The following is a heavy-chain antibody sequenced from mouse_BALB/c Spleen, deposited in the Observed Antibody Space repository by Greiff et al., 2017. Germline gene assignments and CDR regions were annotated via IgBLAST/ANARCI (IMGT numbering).Heavy chain of an antibody. J-gene: IGHJ1*01. D-gene: IGHD1-1*01. V-gene: IGHV5-4*02. CDR3: ARGVYGRYFDV. CDR2: ISDGGSYT. Sequence: EVQRVESGGGLVKPGGSLKLSCAASGFTFSDYYMYWVRQTPEKRLEWVATISDGGSYTYYPDSVKGRFTISRDNAKNNLYLQMSSLKSEDTAMYYCARGVYGRYFDVWGAGTTVTVSS. CDR1: GFTFSDYY.